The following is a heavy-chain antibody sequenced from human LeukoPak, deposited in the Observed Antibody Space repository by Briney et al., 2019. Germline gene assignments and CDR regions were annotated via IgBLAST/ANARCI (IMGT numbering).Heavy chain of an antibody. D-gene: IGHD3-22*01. CDR1: GGSISNYY. J-gene: IGHJ4*02. CDR2: VYADGNT. Sequence: SETLSLTCTVSGGSISNYYWSWIRQPAGQGLDWIARVYADGNTDQNPSLKSPVTRSVDSSKNQFSLRLSSVTAADTAVYYCAREHKDYDGDGYYYGYWGQGILVTVSS. CDR3: AREHKDYDGDGYYYGY. V-gene: IGHV4-4*07.